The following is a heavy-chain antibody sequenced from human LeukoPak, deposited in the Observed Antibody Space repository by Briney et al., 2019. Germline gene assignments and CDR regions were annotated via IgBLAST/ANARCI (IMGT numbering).Heavy chain of an antibody. D-gene: IGHD3-3*01. V-gene: IGHV4-39*01. CDR2: IYYSGCT. CDR3: GRHNYYNFWNALNWFDP. Sequence: SETLSLTCSVSGGSISSNSYYWGWIRQPPGKGLEWIGSIYYSGCTYYNPSLKSRVIMSVDTSKNQFSLKLSSVTAADTALYYCGRHNYYNFWNALNWFDPWGQGTPVTVSS. CDR1: GGSISSNSYY. J-gene: IGHJ5*02.